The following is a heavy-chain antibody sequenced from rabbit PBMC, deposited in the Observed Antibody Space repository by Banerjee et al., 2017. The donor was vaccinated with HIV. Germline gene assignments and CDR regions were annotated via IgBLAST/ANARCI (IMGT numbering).Heavy chain of an antibody. J-gene: IGHJ6*01. D-gene: IGHD2-1*01. CDR2: INTVTGKS. Sequence: EQLEESGGGLVKPEGSLTLTCKASGVSFSDKDVMCWVRQAPGKGLEWIACINTVTGKSVYASWAKGRFIMSRTSSTTVTLQMTSLTAADTATYFCAREAYDDYYRYGVFSLWGPGTLVTVS. CDR3: AREAYDDYYRYGVFSL. CDR1: GVSFSDKDV. V-gene: IGHV1S45*01.